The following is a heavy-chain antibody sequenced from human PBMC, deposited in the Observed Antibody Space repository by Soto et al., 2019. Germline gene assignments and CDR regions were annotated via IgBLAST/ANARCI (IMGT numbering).Heavy chain of an antibody. D-gene: IGHD5-18*01. CDR1: GYTFTSYY. V-gene: IGHV1-46*01. CDR2: INPSGGST. Sequence: ASVKVSCKASGYTFTSYYMHWLRQAPGQRLEWMGIINPSGGSTSYAQKFQGRVTMTRDTSTSTVYMELSSLRSEDTAVYYCARSCIQLWLLDYWGQGTLVTVSS. J-gene: IGHJ4*02. CDR3: ARSCIQLWLLDY.